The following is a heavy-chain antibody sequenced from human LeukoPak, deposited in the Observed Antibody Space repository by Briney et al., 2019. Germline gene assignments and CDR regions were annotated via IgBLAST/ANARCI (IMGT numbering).Heavy chain of an antibody. Sequence: PGGSLRLSCAASGFTFDDYAMHWVRQAPGKGLEWVSGISWNSGSIGYADSVKGRFTISRDNAKNSLYLQMNSLRAEDTALYYCAKEGRHYSIYVMGHIYYGMDVWGQGTTVTVSS. CDR3: AKEGRHYSIYVMGHIYYGMDV. CDR1: GFTFDDYA. D-gene: IGHD3-10*02. J-gene: IGHJ6*02. V-gene: IGHV3-9*01. CDR2: ISWNSGSI.